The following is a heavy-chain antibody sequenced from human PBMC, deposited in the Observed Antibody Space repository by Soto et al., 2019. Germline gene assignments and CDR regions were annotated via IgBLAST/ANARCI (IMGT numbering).Heavy chain of an antibody. D-gene: IGHD1-26*01. CDR2: ISGSGGST. CDR1: GFTFSSYG. CDR3: AKGLYSGSYFDY. V-gene: IGHV3-23*01. Sequence: EVQLLESGGGLVQPGGSLRLSCAASGFTFSSYGMTWVPQAPGKGLEGVSTISGSGGSTYYADSVKGQFTISRDNSKNTLYLQMNSLRAEDTAVYYCAKGLYSGSYFDYWGQGTLVTVSS. J-gene: IGHJ4*02.